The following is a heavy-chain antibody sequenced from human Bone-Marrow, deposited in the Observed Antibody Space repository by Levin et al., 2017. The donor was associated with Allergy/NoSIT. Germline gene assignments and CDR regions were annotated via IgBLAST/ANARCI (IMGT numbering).Heavy chain of an antibody. Sequence: PSETLSLTCTVSNDSIGRGGYYWSWIRQHPGKGLEHIGYISYRGNTYYNPSLKSRLTMSLDTSNNQFSLNLISVTAADTAIYYCARLDGYNFDSWGQGTPVIVSS. CDR3: ARLDGYNFDS. CDR1: NDSIGRGGYY. J-gene: IGHJ4*02. D-gene: IGHD5-12*01. V-gene: IGHV4-31*03. CDR2: ISYRGNT.